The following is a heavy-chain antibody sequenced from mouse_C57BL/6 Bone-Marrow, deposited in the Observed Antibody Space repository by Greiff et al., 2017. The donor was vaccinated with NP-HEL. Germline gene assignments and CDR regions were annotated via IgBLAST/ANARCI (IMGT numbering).Heavy chain of an antibody. Sequence: EVQLQESGAELVRPGASVKLSCTASGFNIKDDYMHWVKQRPEQGLEWIGWIDPENGDTEYASKFQGKATITADTSSNTAYLQLSSLTSEDTAVYYCTTLYDPYAYWGQGTLVTVSA. V-gene: IGHV14-4*01. CDR1: GFNIKDDY. CDR2: IDPENGDT. J-gene: IGHJ3*01. CDR3: TTLYDPYAY. D-gene: IGHD2-3*01.